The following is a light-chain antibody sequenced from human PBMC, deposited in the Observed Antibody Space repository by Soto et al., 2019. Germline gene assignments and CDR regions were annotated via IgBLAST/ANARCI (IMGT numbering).Light chain of an antibody. V-gene: IGKV3-20*01. J-gene: IGKJ5*01. Sequence: EIVLTQSPGTLSLSPGERATLSCRASQSVSSSYLAWYQQKPGQAPRLLIYGAFNRATGIPDRFSGSGSGTDFTLTISRLESEDFAVYYCQEHGSSPSITFAQGTRLEMK. CDR2: GAF. CDR3: QEHGSSPSIT. CDR1: QSVSSSY.